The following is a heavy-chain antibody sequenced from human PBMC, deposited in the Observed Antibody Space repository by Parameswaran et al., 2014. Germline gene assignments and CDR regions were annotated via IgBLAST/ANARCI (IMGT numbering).Heavy chain of an antibody. J-gene: IGHJ3*02. D-gene: IGHD4-23*01. V-gene: IGHV1-18*01. CDR3: ARRWRLDAFDI. CDR2: ISAYNGNT. Sequence: WVRQAPGQGLEWMGWISAYNGNTNYAQKLQGRVTMTTDTSTSTAYMELRSLRSDDTAVYYCARRWRLDAFDIWGQGTMVTVSS.